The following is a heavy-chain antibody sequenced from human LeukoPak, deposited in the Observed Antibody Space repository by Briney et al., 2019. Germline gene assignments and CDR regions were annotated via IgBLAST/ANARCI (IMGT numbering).Heavy chain of an antibody. D-gene: IGHD4-17*01. V-gene: IGHV4-39*01. CDR2: IYYSGST. J-gene: IGHJ4*02. Sequence: SETLSLTCTVSGGSISTNNYYWGWIRQSPGKGLEWVGSIYYSGSTYDNPSLRRRVNISVDTSKNQFSLKVTSVTAADTAVYYCARLNYGDGDYWGQGTLVTVSS. CDR3: ARLNYGDGDY. CDR1: GGSISTNNYY.